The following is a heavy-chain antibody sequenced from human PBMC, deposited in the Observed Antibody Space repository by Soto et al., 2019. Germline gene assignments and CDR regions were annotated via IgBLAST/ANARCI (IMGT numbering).Heavy chain of an antibody. CDR2: SSAGKGDT. CDR1: GYTFSSYV. Sequence: VHLVQSGAAVRKPGASVTVSGTASGYTFSSYVISWVRQAPGKGLEWIGWSSAGKGDTNYAQKFQGRVSMTTDTPPSTAYMELRRLTSDGTAVYYCARDGCTVISSGSFDYWGQGTMVTVSS. V-gene: IGHV1-18*04. J-gene: IGHJ4*02. D-gene: IGHD1-26*01. CDR3: ARDGCTVISSGSFDY.